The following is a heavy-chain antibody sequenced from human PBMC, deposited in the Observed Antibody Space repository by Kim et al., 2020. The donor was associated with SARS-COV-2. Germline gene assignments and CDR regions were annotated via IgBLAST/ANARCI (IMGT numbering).Heavy chain of an antibody. V-gene: IGHV3-15*01. D-gene: IGHD3-22*01. Sequence: GGSLRLSCAASGFTFSNAWMSWVRQAPGKGLEWVGRIKSKTDGGATDYAAPVKGRFTISRDDSKNTLYLQMNSLKTEDTAVYYCTTAPGYYYDSSGYPIWGAFDIWGQGTLDTASS. CDR2: IKSKTDGGAT. CDR3: TTAPGYYYDSSGYPIWGAFDI. CDR1: GFTFSNAW. J-gene: IGHJ3*02.